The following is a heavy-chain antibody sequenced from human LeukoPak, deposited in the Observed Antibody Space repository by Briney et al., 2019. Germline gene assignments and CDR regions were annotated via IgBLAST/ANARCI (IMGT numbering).Heavy chain of an antibody. CDR2: MNPNSGNT. V-gene: IGHV1-8*01. J-gene: IGHJ4*02. Sequence: ASVKDSCKASGYTFTSYDINWVRQATGQGLEWMGWMNPNSGNTGYAQKFQGRVTMTRNTSISTAYMELSSLRSEDTAVYYCARGVAGTAAADYWGQGTLVTVSS. D-gene: IGHD6-19*01. CDR3: ARGVAGTAAADY. CDR1: GYTFTSYD.